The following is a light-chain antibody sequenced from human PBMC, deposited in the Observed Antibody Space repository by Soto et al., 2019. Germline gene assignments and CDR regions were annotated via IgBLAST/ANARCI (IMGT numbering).Light chain of an antibody. J-gene: IGLJ1*01. CDR1: SNDVGGYNY. V-gene: IGLV2-14*03. Sequence: QSVLTQPASVSGSPGQSIAISCTGTSNDVGGYNYVSWYQQHPGRGPKLMIYDVTNRPSGVSDRFSGSKSGNTASLTISGLQSEDEADYYCSSYTTSNTYVFGTGTKLTVL. CDR3: SSYTTSNTYV. CDR2: DVT.